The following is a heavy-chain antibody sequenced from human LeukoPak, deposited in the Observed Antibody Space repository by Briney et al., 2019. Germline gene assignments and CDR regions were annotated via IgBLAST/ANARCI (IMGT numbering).Heavy chain of an antibody. Sequence: GGSLRLYCAASGFTFSSYAMHWVRQAPGKGLEWVAVISYDGSNKYYADSVKGRFTISRDNSKNTLYLQMNSLRAEDTAVYYCARDRDSSGYLDAFDIWGQGTTVTVSS. V-gene: IGHV3-30-3*01. D-gene: IGHD3-22*01. J-gene: IGHJ3*02. CDR1: GFTFSSYA. CDR2: ISYDGSNK. CDR3: ARDRDSSGYLDAFDI.